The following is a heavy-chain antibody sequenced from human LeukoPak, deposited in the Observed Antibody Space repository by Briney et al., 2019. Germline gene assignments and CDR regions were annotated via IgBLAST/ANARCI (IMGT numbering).Heavy chain of an antibody. Sequence: PGGSLRLSCAASGLTLSSHSMNWVRQAPGKGLEWVSSISSSSSYIYYADSVKGRFTISRDNAKNSLYLQMNSLRAEDTAVYYCARDSPTYYDFWSGYYKGFDYWGQGTLVTVSS. J-gene: IGHJ4*02. CDR2: ISSSSSYI. V-gene: IGHV3-21*01. D-gene: IGHD3-3*01. CDR1: GLTLSSHS. CDR3: ARDSPTYYDFWSGYYKGFDY.